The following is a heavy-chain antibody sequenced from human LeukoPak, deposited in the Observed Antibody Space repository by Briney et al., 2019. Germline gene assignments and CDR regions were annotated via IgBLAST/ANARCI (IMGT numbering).Heavy chain of an antibody. Sequence: KPSETLSLTCTVSGGSISSYYWSWIRQPPGKGLEWIGYIYYSGSTYYNPSLKSRVTISVDTSKNQFSLKLSSVTAADTAVYYCARDRSYYDFWSGYYYYGMDVWGQGTTVTVSS. J-gene: IGHJ6*02. CDR1: GGSISSYY. CDR3: ARDRSYYDFWSGYYYYGMDV. CDR2: IYYSGST. D-gene: IGHD3-3*01. V-gene: IGHV4-59*12.